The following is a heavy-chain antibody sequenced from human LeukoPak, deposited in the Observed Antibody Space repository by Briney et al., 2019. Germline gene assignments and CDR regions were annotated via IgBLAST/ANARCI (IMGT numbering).Heavy chain of an antibody. CDR3: ARLGGRAAGDY. Sequence: SETLSLTCTVSGGSISSGDYYWSWIRQPPGKGLEWIGYIYYSGSTNYNPSLKSRVTMSVDTSKNQFSLKLSSVTAADTAVYYCARLGGRAAGDYWGQGTLVTVSS. CDR1: GGSISSGDYY. D-gene: IGHD1-26*01. J-gene: IGHJ4*02. V-gene: IGHV4-61*08. CDR2: IYYSGST.